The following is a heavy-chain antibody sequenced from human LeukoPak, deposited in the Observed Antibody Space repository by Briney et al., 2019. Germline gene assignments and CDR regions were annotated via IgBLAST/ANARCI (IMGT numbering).Heavy chain of an antibody. CDR1: GYTFTSYD. Sequence: ASVKVSCKASGYTFTSYDINWVRQATGQGLEWMGRMNPNTGNTKYAQKFQGRVTMTRNTSISTAYMELSSLRSEDTAVYYCARYKGRWGAFDIWGQGTMVTVSS. CDR2: MNPNTGNT. D-gene: IGHD4-23*01. CDR3: ARYKGRWGAFDI. V-gene: IGHV1-8*01. J-gene: IGHJ3*02.